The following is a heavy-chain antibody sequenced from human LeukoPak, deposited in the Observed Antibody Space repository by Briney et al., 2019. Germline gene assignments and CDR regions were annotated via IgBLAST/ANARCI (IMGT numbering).Heavy chain of an antibody. CDR2: ISWNSDSI. V-gene: IGHV3-9*01. J-gene: IGHJ4*02. D-gene: IGHD3-3*01. CDR3: AKGRLEWLLSPTFDY. CDR1: GFTFYDYA. Sequence: PGGSLRLSCAASGFTFYDYAMHWVRQAPGKGLEWVSGISWNSDSIGYADSVKGRFTISRDNAKNSLYLQMNSLRAEDTALYYCAKGRLEWLLSPTFDYWGQGTLVTVSS.